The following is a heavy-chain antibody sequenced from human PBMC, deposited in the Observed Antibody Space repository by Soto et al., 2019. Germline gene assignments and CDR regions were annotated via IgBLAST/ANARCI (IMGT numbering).Heavy chain of an antibody. J-gene: IGHJ6*02. CDR3: ARDLWGYSGIKGYFYGMDV. V-gene: IGHV1-2*04. CDR2: INPNTSGT. D-gene: IGHD5-12*01. CDR1: GYTFTGFY. Sequence: QVQLVQSGAEVKKPGASVKVSCKASGYTFTGFYMHWVRQAPGQGPEGMGWINPNTSGTSYAQKFQGWVTLTRDTSINTAYMELSRLSSDDTAVYYCARDLWGYSGIKGYFYGMDVWGQGTTVTISS.